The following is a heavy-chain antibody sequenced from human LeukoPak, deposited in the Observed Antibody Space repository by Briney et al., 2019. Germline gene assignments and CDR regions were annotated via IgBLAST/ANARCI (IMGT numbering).Heavy chain of an antibody. Sequence: GASVKVSCKASRYTFTGYYMHWVRQAPGQGLEWMGWINPNSGGTNYAQKFQGGVTMTRDTSISTGYMELSRLRSDDTAVYYCARGTDTYYEYWGQGTLVTVSS. CDR2: INPNSGGT. V-gene: IGHV1-2*02. D-gene: IGHD3-10*01. CDR3: ARGTDTYYEY. J-gene: IGHJ4*02. CDR1: RYTFTGYY.